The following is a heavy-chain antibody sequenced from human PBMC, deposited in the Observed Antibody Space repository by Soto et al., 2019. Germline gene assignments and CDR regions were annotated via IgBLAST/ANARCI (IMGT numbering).Heavy chain of an antibody. J-gene: IGHJ5*02. CDR3: ARVIWSGHLTSDL. Sequence: EVQVVESGGGLVQPGGSLRLSCAASGFTFSSNSMNWVRQAPGKGLEWISYISSSSSTIYADSVKGRFTISRDNAKNSLYLQMSSLRDEDTAVYYCARVIWSGHLTSDLRGQGTLVTVSS. CDR2: ISSSSSTI. V-gene: IGHV3-48*02. CDR1: GFTFSSNS. D-gene: IGHD3-3*01.